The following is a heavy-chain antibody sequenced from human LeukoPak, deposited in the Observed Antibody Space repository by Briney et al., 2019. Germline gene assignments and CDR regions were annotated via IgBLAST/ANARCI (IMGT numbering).Heavy chain of an antibody. CDR1: GDSASSNSAA. CDR3: ARGRLEQQLENWFDP. D-gene: IGHD6-13*01. J-gene: IGHJ5*02. CDR2: TYYRSKWYN. V-gene: IGHV6-1*01. Sequence: SQTLSLTCAISGDSASSNSAAWNWIRQSPSRGLEWLGRTYYRSKWYNDYAVSVKSRITINPDTSKNQFSLQLNSVAPEDTAVYYCARGRLEQQLENWFDPWGQGTLVTVSS.